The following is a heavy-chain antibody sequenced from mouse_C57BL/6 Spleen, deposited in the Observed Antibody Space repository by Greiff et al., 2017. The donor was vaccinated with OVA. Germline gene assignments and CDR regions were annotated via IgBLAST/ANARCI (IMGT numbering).Heavy chain of an antibody. CDR2: ISYDGSN. J-gene: IGHJ4*01. CDR3: ARGYYGSSPMDY. CDR1: GYSITSGYY. D-gene: IGHD1-1*01. V-gene: IGHV3-6*01. Sequence: EVQRVESGPGLVKPSQSLSLTCSVTGYSITSGYYWNWIRQFPGNKLEWMGYISYDGSNNYNPSLKNRISITRDTSKNQFFLKLNSVTTEDTATYYCARGYYGSSPMDYWGQGTSVTVSS.